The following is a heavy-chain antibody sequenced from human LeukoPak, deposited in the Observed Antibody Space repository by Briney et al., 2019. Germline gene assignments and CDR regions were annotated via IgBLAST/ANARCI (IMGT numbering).Heavy chain of an antibody. Sequence: ASVKVSCKAFGYTFTGYYMHWVRQAPGQGLEWMGWINPNSGGTNYAQKFQGRVTMTRDTSISTAYMELSRLRSDDTAVYYCASLSGWYDAFDIWGQGTMVTVSS. CDR1: GYTFTGYY. V-gene: IGHV1-2*02. CDR3: ASLSGWYDAFDI. D-gene: IGHD6-19*01. J-gene: IGHJ3*02. CDR2: INPNSGGT.